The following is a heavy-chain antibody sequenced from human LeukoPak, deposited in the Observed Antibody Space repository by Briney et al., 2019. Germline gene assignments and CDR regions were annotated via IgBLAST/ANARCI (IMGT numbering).Heavy chain of an antibody. CDR1: GYTFTSYA. V-gene: IGHV7-4-1*02. J-gene: IGHJ4*02. CDR2: INTNTGNP. Sequence: ASVKVSCKASGYTFTSYAMSWVRQAPGQGLEWMGWINTNTGNPTYAQGFTGRFVFSLDTSVSTAYLQISSLKAEDTAVYYCARGPLWFGELLFFLPFDYWGQGTLVTVSS. CDR3: ARGPLWFGELLFFLPFDY. D-gene: IGHD3-10*01.